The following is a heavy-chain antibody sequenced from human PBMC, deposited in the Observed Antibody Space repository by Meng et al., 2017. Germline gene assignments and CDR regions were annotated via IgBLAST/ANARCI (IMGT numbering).Heavy chain of an antibody. Sequence: SGGDVKTHVPSATVHDNPLAYTFTASYINWVRRATGQGLAWMERIDPNSGVTEYAQKFQGRVTVTGDTSISTAYMELSRLRSDDTAIYYCVRDEDISAAGKLFGDYWGQGTLVTASS. J-gene: IGHJ4*02. CDR3: VRDEDISAAGKLFGDY. D-gene: IGHD6-13*01. CDR1: AYTFTASY. V-gene: IGHV1-2*06. CDR2: IDPNSGVT.